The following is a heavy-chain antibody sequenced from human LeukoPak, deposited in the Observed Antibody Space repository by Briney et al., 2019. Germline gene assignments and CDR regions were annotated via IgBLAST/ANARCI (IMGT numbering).Heavy chain of an antibody. V-gene: IGHV3-15*01. CDR1: GPNSNAAG. CDR2: IRSKSDGGTA. Sequence: GGSRGSSCQAPGPNSNAAGFSWFGKAPGKGLAWVGQIRSKSDGGTADYAAPVKGRFTLSRDDSRNTLYLQINNVTTEDTAVYYCTTGVRAWGQGTLVTVSS. J-gene: IGHJ5*02. CDR3: TTGVRA.